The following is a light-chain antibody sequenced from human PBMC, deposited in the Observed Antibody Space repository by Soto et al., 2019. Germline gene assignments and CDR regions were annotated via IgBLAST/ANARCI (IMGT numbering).Light chain of an antibody. V-gene: IGLV1-44*01. CDR2: SND. CDR3: AAWDDSLNGYV. CDR1: SSNIGSNS. J-gene: IGLJ1*01. Sequence: QSVLTQPPSASGTPRQRVTISCSGSSSNIGSNSVNWYQQLPGTAPKLLIYSNDRRPSGVPDRFSGSKSGTSASLAISGLQSEDEADYYCAAWDDSLNGYVFGTGTKLTVL.